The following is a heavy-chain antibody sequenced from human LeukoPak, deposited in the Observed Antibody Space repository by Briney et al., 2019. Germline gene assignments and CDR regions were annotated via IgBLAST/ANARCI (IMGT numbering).Heavy chain of an antibody. Sequence: GGSLRLSCAASGFTFSSYSMNWVRQAPGKGLEWVSSISSSSSYIYYADSVKGRFTISRDNAKNSLYLQMNSLRAEDTAVYYCARADQIVGASKFDYWGQGTLVTVSS. CDR2: ISSSSSYI. CDR3: ARADQIVGASKFDY. V-gene: IGHV3-21*01. D-gene: IGHD1-26*01. J-gene: IGHJ4*02. CDR1: GFTFSSYS.